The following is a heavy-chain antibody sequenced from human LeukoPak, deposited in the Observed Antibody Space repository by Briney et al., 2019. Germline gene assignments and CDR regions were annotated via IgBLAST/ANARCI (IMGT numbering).Heavy chain of an antibody. Sequence: GGSLRLSCAASGFTFSSYDMHWVRQATGKGLEWVSAIGTAGDTYYPGSVKGRFTISRDNSKNTLYLQMNSLRAEDTAVYYCAKCSGLYCGGYEFDYWGQGTLVTVSS. CDR1: GFTFSSYD. D-gene: IGHD2-21*01. J-gene: IGHJ4*02. V-gene: IGHV3-13*01. CDR3: AKCSGLYCGGYEFDY. CDR2: IGTAGDT.